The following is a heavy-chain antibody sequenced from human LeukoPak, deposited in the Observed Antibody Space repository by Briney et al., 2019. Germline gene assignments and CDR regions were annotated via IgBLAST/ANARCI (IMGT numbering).Heavy chain of an antibody. CDR3: ARSQDNWFDP. CDR1: GGSISSYL. V-gene: IGHV4-59*05. CDR2: IYYSGST. J-gene: IGHJ5*02. Sequence: PSETLSLTCTVSGGSISSYLWIWIRQPPGKGLEWIGSIYYSGSTYYNPSLKSRVIISVDTSKSQFSLKLSSVTAADTAVYYCARSQDNWFDPWGQGTLVTVSS.